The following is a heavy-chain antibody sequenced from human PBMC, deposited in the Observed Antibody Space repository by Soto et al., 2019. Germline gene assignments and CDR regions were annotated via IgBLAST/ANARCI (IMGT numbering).Heavy chain of an antibody. J-gene: IGHJ6*02. D-gene: IGHD2-15*01. CDR2: ISSSSTI. V-gene: IGHV3-48*02. CDR1: GFTFSSYS. CDR3: ARGWADIVLEDV. Sequence: PGGSLRLSCAASGFTFSSYSMNWVRQAPGKGLEWVSYISSSSTIYYADSVKGRFTISRDNAKNSLYLQMNSLRDEDTAVYYCARGWADIVLEDVWGQGTTVTVSS.